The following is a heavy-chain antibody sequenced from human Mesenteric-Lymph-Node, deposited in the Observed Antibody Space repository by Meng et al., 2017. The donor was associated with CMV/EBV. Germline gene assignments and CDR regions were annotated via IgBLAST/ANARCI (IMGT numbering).Heavy chain of an antibody. Sequence: SVKVSCKTSGVTFGSYGISWVRQAPGQGLEWTGGIIPLFGATNYAQKSQGRVTITMDKSTGTGYMELSSLRSEDTAVYYCARSLVGTSGLGDCRRTTCRYSYYGMDVWGQGTTVTVSS. CDR3: ARSLVGTSGLGDCRRTTCRYSYYGMDV. J-gene: IGHJ6*02. CDR1: GVTFGSYG. V-gene: IGHV1-69*05. CDR2: IIPLFGAT. D-gene: IGHD2-2*01.